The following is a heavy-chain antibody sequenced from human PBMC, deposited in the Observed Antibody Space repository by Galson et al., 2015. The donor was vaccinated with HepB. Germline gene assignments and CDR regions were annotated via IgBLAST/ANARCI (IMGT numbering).Heavy chain of an antibody. CDR3: ARAGGTGSYDYIWGSYRLFLDY. J-gene: IGHJ4*02. CDR2: ISAHNGNT. V-gene: IGHV1-18*04. D-gene: IGHD3-16*02. Sequence: SVKVSCKASGYTFTNYGIFWVRQAPGHGPEWMGWISAHNGNTNYAQRLQGRVSVTTGTSTSTAYMELRSLRSDDTAVYYCARAGGTGSYDYIWGSYRLFLDYWGQGTPVTVSS. CDR1: GYTFTNYG.